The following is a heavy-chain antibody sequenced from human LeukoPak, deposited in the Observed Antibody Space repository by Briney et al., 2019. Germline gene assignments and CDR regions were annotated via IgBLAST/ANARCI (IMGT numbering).Heavy chain of an antibody. J-gene: IGHJ6*03. Sequence: PSETLSLTCTVSGGSISSYHRSWIRQPPGKGLEWIGYIYYSGSTNYNPSPKSRVTISVDTSKNQFSLKLSSVTAADTAVYYCTRDPGYMDVWGKGTTVTVSS. V-gene: IGHV4-59*01. CDR2: IYYSGST. D-gene: IGHD3-10*01. CDR1: GGSISSYH. CDR3: TRDPGYMDV.